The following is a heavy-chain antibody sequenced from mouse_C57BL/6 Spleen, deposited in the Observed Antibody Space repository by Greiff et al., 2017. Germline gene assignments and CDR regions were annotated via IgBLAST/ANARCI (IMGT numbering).Heavy chain of an antibody. V-gene: IGHV1-69*01. CDR2: IDPSDSYT. J-gene: IGHJ2*01. Sequence: QVQLQQPGAELVMPGASVKLSCKASGYTFTSYWMHWVKQRPGQGLEWIGEIDPSDSYTNYNQKFKGKSTLTVAKSSSTAYMQLSSLTSEDSAVYYCARCSTGTAYFGCWGQGTTLTVAS. D-gene: IGHD4-1*02. CDR3: ARCSTGTAYFGC. CDR1: GYTFTSYW.